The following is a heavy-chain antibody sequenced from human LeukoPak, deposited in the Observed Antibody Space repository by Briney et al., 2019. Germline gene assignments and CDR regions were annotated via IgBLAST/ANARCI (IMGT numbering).Heavy chain of an antibody. J-gene: IGHJ4*02. D-gene: IGHD6-13*01. Sequence: PGESLRLSCAASGFTFSTYWMTWVRQAPGKVLEGVANIKQDGGEKYYVDSVKGRFTISRDNAKNSLYLEMNNLRAEDTAVYYCAKNTGSWYFPDYWGRGTLVTVSS. CDR3: AKNTGSWYFPDY. CDR2: IKQDGGEK. CDR1: GFTFSTYW. V-gene: IGHV3-7*02.